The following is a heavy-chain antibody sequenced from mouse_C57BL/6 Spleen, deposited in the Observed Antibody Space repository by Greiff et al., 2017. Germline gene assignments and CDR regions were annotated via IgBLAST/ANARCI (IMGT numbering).Heavy chain of an antibody. D-gene: IGHD2-5*01. CDR1: GFTFSSYA. CDR3: ASYIVTDDRDD. CDR2: ISDGGSYT. V-gene: IGHV5-4*03. Sequence: EVMLVESGGGLVKPGGSLKLSCAASGFTFSSYAMSWVRQTPEKRLEGVATISDGGSYTNYPDNVKGRFTIARDNAKNNLYMQMSHLKSEDTAMYYCASYIVTDDRDDWGQGTSGTVSS. J-gene: IGHJ4*01.